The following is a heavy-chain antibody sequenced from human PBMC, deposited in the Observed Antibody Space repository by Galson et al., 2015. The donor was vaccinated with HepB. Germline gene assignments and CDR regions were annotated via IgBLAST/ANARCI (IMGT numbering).Heavy chain of an antibody. CDR2: ISSSSSTI. J-gene: IGHJ3*02. V-gene: IGHV3-48*02. D-gene: IGHD3-22*01. Sequence: SLRLSCAASGFTFSSYSMNWVRQAPGKGLEWVSYISSSSSTIYYADSVKGRFTISRDNAKNSPYLQMNSLRDEDTAVYYCARDSGPMDMIVVVIPGNAFDIWGQGTMVTVSS. CDR3: ARDSGPMDMIVVVIPGNAFDI. CDR1: GFTFSSYS.